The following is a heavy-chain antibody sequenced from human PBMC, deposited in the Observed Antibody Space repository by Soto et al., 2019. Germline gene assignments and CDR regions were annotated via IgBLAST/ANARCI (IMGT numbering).Heavy chain of an antibody. V-gene: IGHV3-30-3*01. CDR1: GFTFSSYA. Sequence: GGSLRLSCAASGFTFSSYAMHWVRQAPGKGLEWVAVISYDGSNKYYADSVKGRFTISRDNSKNTLYLQMNSLRAEDTAVYYCARDPLLEIDRFGELLYPSSYYYYYYGMDVWGQGTTVTVSS. CDR2: ISYDGSNK. CDR3: ARDPLLEIDRFGELLYPSSYYYYYYGMDV. D-gene: IGHD3-10*01. J-gene: IGHJ6*02.